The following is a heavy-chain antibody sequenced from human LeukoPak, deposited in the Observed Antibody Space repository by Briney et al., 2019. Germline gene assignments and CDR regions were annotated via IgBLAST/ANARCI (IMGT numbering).Heavy chain of an antibody. CDR1: GGTFSSYA. V-gene: IGHV1-69*06. J-gene: IGHJ4*02. Sequence: SVKVSCKASGGTFSSYAISWVRQAPGQGLEWMGGIIPTFGTANYAQKFQGRVTITADKSTSTAYMELSSLRSEDTALYYCARDHVVGAVEFDDWGQGTLVSV. CDR3: ARDHVVGAVEFDD. CDR2: IIPTFGTA. D-gene: IGHD1-26*01.